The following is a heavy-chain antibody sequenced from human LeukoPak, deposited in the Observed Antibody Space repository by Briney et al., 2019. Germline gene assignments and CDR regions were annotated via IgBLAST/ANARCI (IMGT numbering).Heavy chain of an antibody. Sequence: PGGSLRLSWAASGFTFSSYAMSWVRQAPGKGLEWVSGISGSGASADYADSVKSRFTISRDNSRNTLFLQINSLRVEDTAVYYCAKCGVSTVSEFDYWGQGTLVTVSS. D-gene: IGHD4-17*01. V-gene: IGHV3-23*01. CDR3: AKCGVSTVSEFDY. CDR1: GFTFSSYA. CDR2: ISGSGASA. J-gene: IGHJ4*02.